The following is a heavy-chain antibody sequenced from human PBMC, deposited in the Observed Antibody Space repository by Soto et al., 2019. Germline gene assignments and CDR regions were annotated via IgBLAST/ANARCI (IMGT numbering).Heavy chain of an antibody. V-gene: IGHV3-30-3*01. CDR1: GFTFSNYA. CDR3: ARDKRDLRFLEWSYYFDY. CDR2: ISYDGSNK. D-gene: IGHD3-3*01. Sequence: QVPLVESGGGVVQPGRSLRLSCAPSGFTFSNYAMHWVRQAPGKGLEWVAVISYDGSNKYYADSVKGRFTISRDNSKTTLYLQMNSLRAEDTAVYYCARDKRDLRFLEWSYYFDYWGQGTLVTVSS. J-gene: IGHJ4*02.